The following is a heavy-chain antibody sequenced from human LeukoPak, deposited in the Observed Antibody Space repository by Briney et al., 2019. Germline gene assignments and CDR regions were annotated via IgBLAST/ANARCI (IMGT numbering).Heavy chain of an antibody. CDR2: IYYSGGT. CDR3: ARHGDLYYYYYMDV. Sequence: VKPSETLSLTCTVSGGSISSYYWSWIRQPPGKGLEWIGYIYYSGGTNYNPSLKSRVTISVDTSKNQFSLKLSSVTAADTAVYYCARHGDLYYYYYMDVWGKGTTVTVSS. CDR1: GGSISSYY. J-gene: IGHJ6*03. V-gene: IGHV4-59*01. D-gene: IGHD3-10*01.